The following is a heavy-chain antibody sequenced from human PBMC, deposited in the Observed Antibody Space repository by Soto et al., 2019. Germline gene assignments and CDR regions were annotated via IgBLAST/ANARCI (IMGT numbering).Heavy chain of an antibody. CDR3: ARTIRVQVAAAVHWYFDL. Sequence: QVKLQESGPGLVKPSGTLSLACDVSGGAISNGDWWGWVRQPPGKGLEWIGEILHSGTTPYNPSLKGRLPISVDKSHNRFSLRLSSVTAAATAMYFCARTIRVQVAAAVHWYFDLWGRGTLVTVSS. D-gene: IGHD6-19*01. V-gene: IGHV4-4*02. CDR2: ILHSGTT. CDR1: GGAISNGDW. J-gene: IGHJ2*01.